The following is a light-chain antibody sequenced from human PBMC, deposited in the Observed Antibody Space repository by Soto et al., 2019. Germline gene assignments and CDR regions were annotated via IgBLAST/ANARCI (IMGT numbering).Light chain of an antibody. Sequence: VLTPSPATLSLSPGERATLSCRASQSVSSYLAWYQQKPGQAPRLLIYDASNRATGIPARFSGSGSGTDFTLTISSLEPEDFAVYYCQQRSNWPLTFGGGTKVDIK. V-gene: IGKV3-11*01. CDR2: DAS. J-gene: IGKJ4*01. CDR3: QQRSNWPLT. CDR1: QSVSSY.